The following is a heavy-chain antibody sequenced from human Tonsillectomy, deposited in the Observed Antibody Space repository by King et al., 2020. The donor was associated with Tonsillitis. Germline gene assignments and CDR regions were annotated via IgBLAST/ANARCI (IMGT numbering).Heavy chain of an antibody. CDR2: IYYIGST. J-gene: IGHJ5*02. CDR3: ARGWGYCTSTSCYPSWFDP. CDR1: GGSVSSGAYH. Sequence: VQLQESGPGLVKPSQTLSLTCTVSGGSVSSGAYHGTWILHHPGKGLEYSGYIYYIGSTNYHPSLKSRVTISLDTSKNQFSPKLSSVTAADTAVYYCARGWGYCTSTSCYPSWFDPWGQGTLVTVSS. V-gene: IGHV4-31*03. D-gene: IGHD2-2*01.